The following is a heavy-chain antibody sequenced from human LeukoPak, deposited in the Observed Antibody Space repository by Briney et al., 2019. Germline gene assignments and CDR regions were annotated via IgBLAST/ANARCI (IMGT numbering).Heavy chain of an antibody. V-gene: IGHV3-21*01. CDR1: GFTFSSYS. J-gene: IGHJ3*02. Sequence: PGGSLRLSCAASGFTFSSYSMNWVRQAPGKGLEWVSSISSSSSYIYYADSVKGRFTISRDNAKNSLYLQMNSLRAEDTAVYYCARDDAWDDSSGYYPGAFDIWGQGTMVTVSS. CDR2: ISSSSSYI. D-gene: IGHD3-22*01. CDR3: ARDDAWDDSSGYYPGAFDI.